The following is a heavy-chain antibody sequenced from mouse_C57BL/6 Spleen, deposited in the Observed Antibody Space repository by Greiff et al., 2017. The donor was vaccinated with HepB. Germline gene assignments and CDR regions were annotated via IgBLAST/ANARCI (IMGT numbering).Heavy chain of an antibody. V-gene: IGHV1-80*01. D-gene: IGHD4-1*02. J-gene: IGHJ2*01. CDR3: ARSISQLGYYFDY. CDR2: IYPGDGDT. CDR1: GYAFSSYW. Sequence: VQLQQSGAELVKPGASVKISCKASGYAFSSYWINWVKQRPGKGLEWIGQIYPGDGDTNYNGKFKGKATLTADKSSSTAYMQLSSLTSEDSAVYFCARSISQLGYYFDYWGQGTTLTVSS.